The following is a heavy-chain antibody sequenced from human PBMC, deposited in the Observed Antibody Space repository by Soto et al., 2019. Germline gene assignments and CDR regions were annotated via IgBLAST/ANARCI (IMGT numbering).Heavy chain of an antibody. V-gene: IGHV4-59*01. CDR2: IYYSGST. Sequence: QVQLQASGPGLVKPSETLSLTCTVSGGSISSYYWSWIQQPPGKGLEWIGYIYYSGSTNYNPSLKSRVTISVDTSKNQFSLMLSSVTAADTALYYCARTYGRNFDYWGQGTLVTVSS. CDR1: GGSISSYY. D-gene: IGHD3-10*01. CDR3: ARTYGRNFDY. J-gene: IGHJ4*02.